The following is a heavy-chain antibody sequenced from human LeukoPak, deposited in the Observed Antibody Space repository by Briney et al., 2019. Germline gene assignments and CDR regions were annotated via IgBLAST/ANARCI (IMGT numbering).Heavy chain of an antibody. J-gene: IGHJ4*02. V-gene: IGHV4-38-2*02. CDR1: GYSISSGYY. Sequence: SETLSLTCTVSGYSISSGYYWGWIRQPPGKGREWIGSIYHSGSTYYNPSLKSRVTMSVDTSKNQFSLKLSSVTAADTAVYYCATYYDSSGYFDYWGQGTLVTVSS. D-gene: IGHD3-22*01. CDR3: ATYYDSSGYFDY. CDR2: IYHSGST.